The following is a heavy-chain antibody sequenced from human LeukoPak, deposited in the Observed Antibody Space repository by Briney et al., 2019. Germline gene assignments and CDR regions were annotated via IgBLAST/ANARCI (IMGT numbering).Heavy chain of an antibody. J-gene: IGHJ4*02. Sequence: GESLKISCKGSGYSFTSYWIGWVRQMPGKGLQWMGIIYPGDSDTTYSPSFEGQVTISADQSISTAYLEWTSLKASDTAIYYCARKISGYFPFDYWGQGTLVTVSS. V-gene: IGHV5-51*01. CDR3: ARKISGYFPFDY. D-gene: IGHD3-22*01. CDR1: GYSFTSYW. CDR2: IYPGDSDT.